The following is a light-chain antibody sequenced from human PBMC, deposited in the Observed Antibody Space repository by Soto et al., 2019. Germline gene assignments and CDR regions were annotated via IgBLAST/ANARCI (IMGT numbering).Light chain of an antibody. V-gene: IGKV2-28*01. J-gene: IGKJ3*01. CDR1: QSLRNGDGDDS. Sequence: EIVMTQSPLYLPVTPGEPASISCRSSQSLRNGDGDDSLDWYLQKPGQSPQLLIYLPSTRASGVPDRFRGSGTGTECTLTISRLEADDVGIYYCMQALQTPFTFGPGTKVDVK. CDR2: LPS. CDR3: MQALQTPFT.